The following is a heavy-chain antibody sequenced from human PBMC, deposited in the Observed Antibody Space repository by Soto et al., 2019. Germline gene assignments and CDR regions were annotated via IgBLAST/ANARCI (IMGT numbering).Heavy chain of an antibody. D-gene: IGHD6-6*01. CDR3: ARHESSSGPRSWYFDY. J-gene: IGHJ4*02. CDR2: IYYSGST. Sequence: SEALSLTCTVSGGSISSSSYYWGWIRQPPGKGLEWIGSIYYSGSTYYNPSLKSRVTISVDTSKNQFSLKLSSVTAADTAVYYCARHESSSGPRSWYFDYWGQGTLVTVS. CDR1: GGSISSSSYY. V-gene: IGHV4-39*01.